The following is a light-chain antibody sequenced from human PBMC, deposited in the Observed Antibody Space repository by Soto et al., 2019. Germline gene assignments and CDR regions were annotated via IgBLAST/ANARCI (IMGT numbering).Light chain of an antibody. CDR1: SSDVGGYNY. V-gene: IGLV2-14*01. CDR3: TSWTTSTTMI. J-gene: IGLJ2*01. Sequence: QSALTQPPSASGSPGQSVTISCTGTSSDVGGYNYVSWYQQHPGKAPKLMIYDVNVRPSGVSNRFSGSKSGNTASLTISGLQAEDEADYYCTSWTTSTTMIFGGGTKLTVL. CDR2: DVN.